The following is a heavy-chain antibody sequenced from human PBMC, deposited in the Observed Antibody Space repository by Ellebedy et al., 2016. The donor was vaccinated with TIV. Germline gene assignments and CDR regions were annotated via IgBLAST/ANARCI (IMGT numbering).Heavy chain of an antibody. CDR2: ISGSADST. V-gene: IGHV3-23*01. D-gene: IGHD2-2*01. J-gene: IGHJ5*02. Sequence: GGSLRLSCAVSGFTVSDNYMSWVRQAPGKGLEWVSTISGSADSTYYADSAKGRFAISRDNSKNTLFLQMNGLRAEDTAVYYCAKDPGRRVPPPAAWAWFDPWGQGTLVTVSS. CDR3: AKDPGRRVPPPAAWAWFDP. CDR1: GFTVSDNY.